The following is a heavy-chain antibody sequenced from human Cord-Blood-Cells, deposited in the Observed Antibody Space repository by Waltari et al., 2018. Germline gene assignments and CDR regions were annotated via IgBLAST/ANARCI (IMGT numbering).Heavy chain of an antibody. D-gene: IGHD3-10*01. V-gene: IGHV4-39*01. CDR1: GGSISSSSYY. CDR3: ARRGDGSGSYYAFDI. CDR2: IYYSVRT. Sequence: QLQLQESGPGLVKPSETLSLTCTVSGGSISSSSYYWGWIRQPPGKGLEWIGSIYYSVRTYYYPSHKSAVTISVDSSKNQFSLKVSSVTAADTAVYYCARRGDGSGSYYAFDIWGQGTMVTVSS. J-gene: IGHJ3*02.